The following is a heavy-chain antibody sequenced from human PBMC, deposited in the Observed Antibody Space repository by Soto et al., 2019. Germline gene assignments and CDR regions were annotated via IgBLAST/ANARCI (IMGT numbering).Heavy chain of an antibody. Sequence: QAQLVQSGGEVKKPGASVKVACRASGYTFTSYGYAWVRQAPGKGLEWMGWISAYNGDTNDAQKFQDRVTLTTDTSTTTAHMELRNLGSDDTAVYYCARSGAYCTSITCLFDSFWGLGTLVTVSS. CDR1: GYTFTSYG. J-gene: IGHJ4*02. CDR2: ISAYNGDT. D-gene: IGHD2-8*01. V-gene: IGHV1-18*01. CDR3: ARSGAYCTSITCLFDSF.